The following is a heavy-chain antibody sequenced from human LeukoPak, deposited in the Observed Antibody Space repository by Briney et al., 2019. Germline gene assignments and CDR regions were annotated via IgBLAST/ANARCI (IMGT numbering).Heavy chain of an antibody. CDR1: GFTCSSYA. CDR2: ISYDGSNK. D-gene: IGHD6-19*01. J-gene: IGHJ4*02. CDR3: ARVGSGWIQLDY. V-gene: IGHV3-30*04. Sequence: PGGALRLSCAASGFTCSSYAMHWVRQAPGKGLEWVAVISYDGSNKYYADSVKGRVTISRDNSKNTLYLQMNSLRAEDTAEYYCARVGSGWIQLDYWGQGTLVTVSS.